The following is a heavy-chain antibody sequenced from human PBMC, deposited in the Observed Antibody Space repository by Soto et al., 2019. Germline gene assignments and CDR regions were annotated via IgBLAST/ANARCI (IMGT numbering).Heavy chain of an antibody. D-gene: IGHD1-26*01. Sequence: SXTLSLTCTVSGGFISSYYWSCIRQPPGKGLEWIGYIYNSGNTYSSPSLKSRVTISVDTSKNQFSLKLSSVTAADTAVYYCARGPSGDKVDYWGQGTLVTVSS. CDR2: IYNSGNT. CDR3: ARGPSGDKVDY. V-gene: IGHV4-59*08. J-gene: IGHJ4*02. CDR1: GGFISSYY.